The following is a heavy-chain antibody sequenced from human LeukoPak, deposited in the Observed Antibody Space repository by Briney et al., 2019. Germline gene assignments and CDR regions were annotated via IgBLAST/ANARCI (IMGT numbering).Heavy chain of an antibody. D-gene: IGHD3-10*01. CDR3: ARSSGLRSFTLIS. CDR1: GFTFTSYA. J-gene: IGHJ5*02. CDR2: TSDGTAGT. Sequence: GGSLRLSCAASGFTFTSYAMNWVRQAPGKGLEWVSRTSDGTAGTYYADSVKGRFTISRDNSKNTLYLQMNSLRAEDTAVYYCARSSGLRSFTLISWGLGTLVTVSS. V-gene: IGHV3-23*01.